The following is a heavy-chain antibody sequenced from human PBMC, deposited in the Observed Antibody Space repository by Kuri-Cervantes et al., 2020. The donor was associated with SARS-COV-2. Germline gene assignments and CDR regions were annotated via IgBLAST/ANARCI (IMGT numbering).Heavy chain of an antibody. CDR1: GGSFSGYY. Sequence: GSLRLSCTVYGGSFSGYYWSWIRQPPGKGLEWIGEINHSGSTNYDPSLKSRVTISVDTSKNQFSLKLSSVTAADTAVYYCARGQYCSSTSCYFIGAFDIWGQGTMVTVSS. J-gene: IGHJ3*02. CDR3: ARGQYCSSTSCYFIGAFDI. CDR2: INHSGST. D-gene: IGHD2-2*01. V-gene: IGHV4-34*01.